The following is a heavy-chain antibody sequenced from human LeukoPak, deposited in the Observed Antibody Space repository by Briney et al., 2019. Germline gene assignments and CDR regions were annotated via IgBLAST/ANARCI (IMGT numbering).Heavy chain of an antibody. CDR1: GFTFTSRW. J-gene: IGHJ4*02. D-gene: IGHD2-8*01. CDR3: ARDATYCTNGVCYTRFDY. CDR2: MNLDGSEK. Sequence: PGGSLRLSCAASGFTFTSRWMSWVRQAPGKGLQWVARMNLDGSEKYYVDSVKGRFTISRDNAKTSLYLEMNSLRAEDTAVYYCARDATYCTNGVCYTRFDYWGQGTLVTVSS. V-gene: IGHV3-7*01.